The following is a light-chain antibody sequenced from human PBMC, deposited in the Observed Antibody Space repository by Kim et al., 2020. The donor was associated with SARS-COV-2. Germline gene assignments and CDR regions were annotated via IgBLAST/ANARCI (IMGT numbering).Light chain of an antibody. Sequence: GQGVTIACSGSSSNSGSNTVNWYQQLPGTAPKLLLYTNNQRPSGVPDRFSGSKSDTSASLAISGLQSEDEGVYSCAAWDDSLNGVVFGGGTQLTVL. J-gene: IGLJ2*01. V-gene: IGLV1-44*01. CDR1: SSNSGSNT. CDR3: AAWDDSLNGVV. CDR2: TNN.